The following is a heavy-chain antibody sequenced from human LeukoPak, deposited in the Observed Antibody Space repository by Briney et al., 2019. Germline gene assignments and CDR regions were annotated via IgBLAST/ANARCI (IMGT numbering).Heavy chain of an antibody. Sequence: SETLSLTCAVYGGSFSGYYWSWIRQPPGKGLEWIGEINDSGSTNYNPSLKSRVTISLDTSKNQFSLTLSSVTAADTAVYYCARVNPGLRYFGYWGQGTLVTVSS. V-gene: IGHV4-34*01. CDR3: ARVNPGLRYFGY. J-gene: IGHJ4*02. CDR1: GGSFSGYY. D-gene: IGHD3-9*01. CDR2: INDSGST.